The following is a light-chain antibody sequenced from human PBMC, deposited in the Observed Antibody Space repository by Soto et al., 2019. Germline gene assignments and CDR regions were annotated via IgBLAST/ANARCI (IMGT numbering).Light chain of an antibody. V-gene: IGKV1-5*03. CDR1: QTISSW. CDR2: KAS. J-gene: IGKJ1*01. Sequence: DIQMTQSPSTLSASVRDRVTITCRASQTISSWLAWFQQRPGRAPKFLIYKASSLKNGVPLRFSGSGSGTQFTLTNSSLQPDDFATYYSQQYNSYWTFGPGTKVDIK. CDR3: QQYNSYWT.